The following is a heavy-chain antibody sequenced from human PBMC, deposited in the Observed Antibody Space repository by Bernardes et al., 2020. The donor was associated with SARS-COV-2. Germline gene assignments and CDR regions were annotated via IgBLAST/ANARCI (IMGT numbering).Heavy chain of an antibody. J-gene: IGHJ4*02. V-gene: IGHV3-74*01. CDR2: IKTDGSTT. CDR3: ARGAGSGYRIDY. CDR1: GFTFRSYW. Sequence: GGSLRLSCAASGFTFRSYWMHWVRQVPGRGLVWLSRIKTDGSTTNYADPVKGRFTISRDNAKNTLWLQMNSLRDEDTAMYYCARGAGSGYRIDYWGPGTLVTVSS. D-gene: IGHD6-25*01.